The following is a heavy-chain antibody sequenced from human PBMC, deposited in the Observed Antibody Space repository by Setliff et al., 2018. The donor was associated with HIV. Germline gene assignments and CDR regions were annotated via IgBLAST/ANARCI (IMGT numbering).Heavy chain of an antibody. D-gene: IGHD6-13*01. J-gene: IGHJ4*02. Sequence: PGGSLRLSCAASGFIFSTYAMNWVRQAPGKGLEWVSAISDSGDNTYYADSVKGRFTISRDNSRDTLYLQMNSLRVEDTAVYFCAKTIAALDYWGQGTLVTVSS. CDR3: AKTIAALDY. CDR2: ISDSGDNT. CDR1: GFIFSTYA. V-gene: IGHV3-23*01.